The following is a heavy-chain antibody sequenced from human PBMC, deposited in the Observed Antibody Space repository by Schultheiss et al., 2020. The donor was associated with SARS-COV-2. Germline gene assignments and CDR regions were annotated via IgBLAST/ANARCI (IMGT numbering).Heavy chain of an antibody. J-gene: IGHJ4*02. CDR1: GFTFSSYA. D-gene: IGHD3-3*01. CDR2: ISGSGTT. Sequence: GESLKISCAASGFTFSSYAMSWVRQAPGMGLEWVSTISGSGTTYYADSVKGRFTISRDNSKNTLYLQMNTLRADDTAVFYCARRDFWSDYLDYWGQGTLVTVSS. V-gene: IGHV3-23*01. CDR3: ARRDFWSDYLDY.